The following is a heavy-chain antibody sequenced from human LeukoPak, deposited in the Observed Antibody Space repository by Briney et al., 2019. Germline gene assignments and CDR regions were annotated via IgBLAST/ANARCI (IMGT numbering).Heavy chain of an antibody. CDR3: AKGAGYSSTMTDY. Sequence: GGSLRLSCAASGFTFSSYAMSWVRQAPGKGLEWVSAISGSGGSTYYADSVKGRFTISRDNSKNTLYLQTNSPRAEDTAVYYCAKGAGYSSTMTDYWGQGTLVTVSS. CDR2: ISGSGGST. D-gene: IGHD6-13*01. J-gene: IGHJ4*02. CDR1: GFTFSSYA. V-gene: IGHV3-23*01.